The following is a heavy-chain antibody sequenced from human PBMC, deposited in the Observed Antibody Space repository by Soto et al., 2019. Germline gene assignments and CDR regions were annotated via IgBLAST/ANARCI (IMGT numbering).Heavy chain of an antibody. CDR3: ARVVPGAEAWFGP. D-gene: IGHD2-2*01. V-gene: IGHV1-18*01. J-gene: IGHJ5*02. CDR1: GYTFSNYG. CDR2: ISLYSDGT. Sequence: ASVKVSCKTSGYTFSNYGITGVRQAPGQPLEWLGWISLYSDGTNYAQKFQGRVSMNTDTSTTTAYMELRSLRSDDTAVYYCARVVPGAEAWFGPWGQGTLVTVSS.